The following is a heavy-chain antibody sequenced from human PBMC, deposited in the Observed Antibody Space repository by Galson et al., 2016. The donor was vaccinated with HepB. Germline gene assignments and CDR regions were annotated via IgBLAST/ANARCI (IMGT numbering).Heavy chain of an antibody. CDR1: GDSVSSNSAA. D-gene: IGHD3-16*01. CDR2: TYYRSRWYN. CDR3: ARGGGVLDY. V-gene: IGHV6-1*01. J-gene: IGHJ4*02. Sequence: CAISGDSVSSNSAAWNWIRQSPSRGLEWLGRTYYRSRWYNDYAVSVKSRITINPDTSKNQFSLQLNSATPDDTAVYFCARGGGVLDYWGQGTLVTVSS.